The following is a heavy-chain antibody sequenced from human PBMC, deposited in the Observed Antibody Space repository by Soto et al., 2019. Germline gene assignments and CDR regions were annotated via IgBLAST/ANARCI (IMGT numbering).Heavy chain of an antibody. D-gene: IGHD5-18*01. V-gene: IGHV4-59*01. Sequence: SETLSLTCTVSGGSISSYYWSWIRQPPGKGLEWIGYIYYSGITNYNPSLKSRVTISVDTSKNQFSLKLSSVTAADTAVYYCARGDTAMAPEKYYYYYGMDVWGQGTTVTVSS. J-gene: IGHJ6*02. CDR3: ARGDTAMAPEKYYYYYGMDV. CDR2: IYYSGIT. CDR1: GGSISSYY.